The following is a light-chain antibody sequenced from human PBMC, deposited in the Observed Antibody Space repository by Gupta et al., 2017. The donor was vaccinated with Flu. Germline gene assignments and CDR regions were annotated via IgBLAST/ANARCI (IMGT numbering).Light chain of an antibody. CDR1: SSNIGRNS. CDR2: SDN. J-gene: IGLJ2*01. V-gene: IGLV1-44*01. Sequence: QSVLTQPPSASGTPGQRVTISCSGSSSNIGRNSVNWYQQFPGTAPRLLIYSDNRRPSGVPDRFSGSKSGTSASLAISGLQSEDEADYSCAALDDSLNGPVFGGGTRVTVL. CDR3: AALDDSLNGPV.